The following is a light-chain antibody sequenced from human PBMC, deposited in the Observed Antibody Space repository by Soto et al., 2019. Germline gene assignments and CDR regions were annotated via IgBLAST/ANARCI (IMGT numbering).Light chain of an antibody. J-gene: IGKJ4*01. CDR2: GAS. CDR3: QHFDSSPT. CDR1: QTVSRSY. V-gene: IGKV3-20*01. Sequence: EIVLTQSPGTLSLSPGESATLSCRASQTVSRSYFVWYQQKPGQAPRLLIYGASARAPGIPDRFSGTGSGTESTLTISRLEPEDFAVYFCQHFDSSPTLGGRTKVEIK.